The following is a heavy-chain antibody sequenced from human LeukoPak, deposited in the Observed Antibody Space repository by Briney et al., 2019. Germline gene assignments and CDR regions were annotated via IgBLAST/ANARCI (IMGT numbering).Heavy chain of an antibody. Sequence: SVKVSCRTSGGTFSDYAFSWVRQAPGQGPEWLGGFIPIYDTVKYARKFQGRVTLTTDESTNTVYMDLTSLSSEDTAVYYCAAPAFYYDTRGYQPRFDHWGQGTLITVSS. CDR3: AAPAFYYDTRGYQPRFDH. CDR1: GGTFSDYA. J-gene: IGHJ4*02. V-gene: IGHV1-69*05. D-gene: IGHD3-22*01. CDR2: FIPIYDTV.